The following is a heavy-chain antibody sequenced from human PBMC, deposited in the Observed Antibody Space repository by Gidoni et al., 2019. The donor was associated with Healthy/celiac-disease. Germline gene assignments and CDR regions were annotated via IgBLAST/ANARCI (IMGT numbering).Heavy chain of an antibody. CDR3: ARGLGYSYGGAYNWFDP. CDR2: INHSGST. Sequence: QVQLQQWGAGLLKPSETLSLTCAVYGGSFSGYYWSWIRQPPGKGLEWIGEINHSGSTNYNPSLKSRVTISVDTSKNQFSLKLSSVTAADTAVYYCARGLGYSYGGAYNWFDPWGQGTLVTVSS. D-gene: IGHD5-18*01. V-gene: IGHV4-34*01. CDR1: GGSFSGYY. J-gene: IGHJ5*02.